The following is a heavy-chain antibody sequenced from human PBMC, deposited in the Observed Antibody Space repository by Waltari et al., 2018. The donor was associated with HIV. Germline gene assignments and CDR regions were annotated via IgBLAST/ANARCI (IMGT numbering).Heavy chain of an antibody. D-gene: IGHD3-3*01. CDR1: GFTFGSQW. CDR3: ATSVESYDFWSGAYYFDY. Sequence: EVQVVESGGGLVQPGGTLRLSCAASGFTFGSQWMHWVRQVPGKGLEWVSRINTDGSSTSYADSVEGRCTISRDNAKNTLFLQLYRLRAEDTAVYYCATSVESYDFWSGAYYFDYWGQGTLVTVSS. V-gene: IGHV3-74*01. CDR2: INTDGSST. J-gene: IGHJ4*02.